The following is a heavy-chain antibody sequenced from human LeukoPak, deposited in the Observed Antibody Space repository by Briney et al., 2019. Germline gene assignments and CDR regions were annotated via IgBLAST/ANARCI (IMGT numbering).Heavy chain of an antibody. CDR3: ARDIQLST. V-gene: IGHV3-23*01. D-gene: IGHD5-24*01. CDR2: ISFSGDNT. J-gene: IGHJ3*01. CDR1: GFTFSDSD. Sequence: GGSLRLSCAASGFTFSDSDMTWGRQAPGEGLDWVSLISFSGDNTYYADSVKGRFTISRENSKDTVFLQMNSLRAEDKAIYYCARDIQLSTWGLGTMVTVSS.